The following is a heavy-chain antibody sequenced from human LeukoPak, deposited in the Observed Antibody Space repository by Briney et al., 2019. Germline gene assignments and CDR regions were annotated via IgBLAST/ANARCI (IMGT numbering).Heavy chain of an antibody. J-gene: IGHJ6*02. CDR2: IYTSGST. Sequence: SETLSLTCTVSGGSIGSYYWSWIRQPAGKGLEWIGRIYTSGSTNYNPSLKSRVTMSVDTSKNQFSLKLSSVTAADTAVYYCARDFYEGNCSSTSCYYYYGMDVWGQGTTVTVSS. CDR3: ARDFYEGNCSSTSCYYYYGMDV. D-gene: IGHD2-2*01. V-gene: IGHV4-4*07. CDR1: GGSIGSYY.